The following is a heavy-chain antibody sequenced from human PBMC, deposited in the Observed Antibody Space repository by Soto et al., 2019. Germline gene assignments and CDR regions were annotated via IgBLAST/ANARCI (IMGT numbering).Heavy chain of an antibody. J-gene: IGHJ5*02. CDR2: VYYTGTT. CDR3: ARLGGYYQSLDT. Sequence: QVQLQESGPGLVKPSETLSLTCTVSGGSIDSYYWTWIRQPPGKGLEWIGYVYYTGTTTYRPSLKSRVTISVDTSMNQIALKLSSVTAADPAFYYCARLGGYYQSLDTWVQGTLVTVSS. V-gene: IGHV4-59*08. CDR1: GGSIDSYY. D-gene: IGHD3-22*01.